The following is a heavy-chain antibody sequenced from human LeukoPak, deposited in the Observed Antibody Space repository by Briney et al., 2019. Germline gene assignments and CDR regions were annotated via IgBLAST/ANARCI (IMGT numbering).Heavy chain of an antibody. Sequence: ASVKVSCKASGYTFTSYGISWVRQAPGQGLEWMGWISAYNGNTNYAQKLQGRVTMTTDTSTSTAYMELRSLRSDDTAVYYCARVEGSRVTSDAFDIGGKGKMVTVSS. CDR1: GYTFTSYG. J-gene: IGHJ3*02. CDR2: ISAYNGNT. V-gene: IGHV1-18*01. D-gene: IGHD4-11*01. CDR3: ARVEGSRVTSDAFDI.